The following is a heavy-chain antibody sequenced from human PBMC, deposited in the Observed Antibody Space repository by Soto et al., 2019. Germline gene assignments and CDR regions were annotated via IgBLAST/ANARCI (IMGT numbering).Heavy chain of an antibody. CDR1: GDSFSSDNYS. CDR3: AREEYHYDTSGSWTSIDY. V-gene: IGHV4-30-2*01. CDR2: IYYSGST. D-gene: IGHD3-22*01. J-gene: IGHJ4*02. Sequence: PSETLSLTCAVSGDSFSSDNYSWSWIRQPPGKGLEWIGYIYYSGSTYYNPSLKSRVTMSVDRSKNQFSLKLSSVTAADTAVYYCAREEYHYDTSGSWTSIDYWGQGTLVTVSS.